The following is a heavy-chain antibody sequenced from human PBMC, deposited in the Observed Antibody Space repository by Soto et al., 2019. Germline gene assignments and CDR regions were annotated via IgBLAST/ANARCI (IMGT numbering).Heavy chain of an antibody. CDR1: GFTFSSYN. D-gene: IGHD3-10*01. V-gene: IGHV3-48*02. Sequence: GGSLRLSCAASGFTFSSYNMNWVRQAPGKGLEWVSYISSSSSTIYYADSVKGRFTISRDNAKNSLYLQMNSLRDEDTAVYYCAKDPSVWSRSYYFDYWGQGTLVTVSS. J-gene: IGHJ4*02. CDR2: ISSSSSTI. CDR3: AKDPSVWSRSYYFDY.